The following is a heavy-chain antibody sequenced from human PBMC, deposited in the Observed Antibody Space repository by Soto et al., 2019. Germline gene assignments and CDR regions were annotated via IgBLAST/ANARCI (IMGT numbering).Heavy chain of an antibody. D-gene: IGHD6-13*01. J-gene: IGHJ3*02. CDR2: INAGNGNT. CDR1: GYTFTSFA. V-gene: IGHV1-3*01. CDR3: ARVAAAGTEYDAFDI. Sequence: ASVKVSCKASGYTFTSFAMHWVRQAPGQRLEWMGWINAGNGNTKYSQKFQGRVTITRDTSASTAYMELSSLRSEDTAVYYCARVAAAGTEYDAFDIWGQGTMVTVSS.